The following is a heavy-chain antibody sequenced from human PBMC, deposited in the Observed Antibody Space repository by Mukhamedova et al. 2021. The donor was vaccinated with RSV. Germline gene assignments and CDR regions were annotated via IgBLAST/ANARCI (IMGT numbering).Heavy chain of an antibody. D-gene: IGHD3-22*01. CDR3: ATDRFPDYASSRFDP. V-gene: IGHV3-15*01. Sequence: GRFTISRDDSRSTLYLQMNSLKTEDTAVYYCATDRFPDYASSRFDPWGQGTLVTVSS. J-gene: IGHJ5*02.